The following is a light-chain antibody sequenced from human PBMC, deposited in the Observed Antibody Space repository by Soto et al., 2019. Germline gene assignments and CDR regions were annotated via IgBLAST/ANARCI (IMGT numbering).Light chain of an antibody. Sequence: EIVLTQSPGTLPLSPGERATLSCRASQSVSSSYLAWYQQKPGQAPRLLIYGASSRATGIPDRFSGSGSGTDFTLTINRLEPEDFAVYYCQQYGDSSITFGQGTRLEIK. CDR2: GAS. CDR3: QQYGDSSIT. J-gene: IGKJ5*01. CDR1: QSVSSSY. V-gene: IGKV3-20*01.